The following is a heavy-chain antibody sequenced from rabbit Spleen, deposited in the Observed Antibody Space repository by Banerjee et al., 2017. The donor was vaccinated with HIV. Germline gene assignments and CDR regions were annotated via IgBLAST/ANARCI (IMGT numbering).Heavy chain of an antibody. Sequence: QSLEESGGDLVKPGASLTLTCTASGFSFSTSDYMCWVRQAPGKGLEWIGCIDTGNIPTAAYASWAKGRFTVSKTSSTTVTLQMTSLTAADTATYFCARDLVAVIGWNFNLWGPGTLVTVS. CDR2: IDTGNIPTA. V-gene: IGHV1S40*01. D-gene: IGHD1-1*01. CDR3: ARDLVAVIGWNFNL. J-gene: IGHJ4*01. CDR1: GFSFSTSDY.